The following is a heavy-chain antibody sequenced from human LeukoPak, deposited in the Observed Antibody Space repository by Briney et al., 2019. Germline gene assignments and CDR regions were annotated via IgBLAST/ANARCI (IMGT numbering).Heavy chain of an antibody. CDR1: GGSISSYY. J-gene: IGHJ5*02. V-gene: IGHV4-59*01. CDR2: IYYSGST. Sequence: PSETLSLTCTVSGGSISSYYWSWIRQPPGKGLEWIGYIYYSGSTNYNPSLKSRVTISVDTSKNQFSLKLSSVTAADTAVYYCARTEVRWFDPWSQGTLVTVSS. CDR3: ARTEVRWFDP.